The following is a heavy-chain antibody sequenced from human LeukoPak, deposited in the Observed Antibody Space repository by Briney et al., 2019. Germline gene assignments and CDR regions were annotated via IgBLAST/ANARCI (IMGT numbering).Heavy chain of an antibody. D-gene: IGHD2-2*01. CDR3: ARDSRYYYYYYMDV. CDR2: IKQDGSEK. V-gene: IGHV3-7*01. Sequence: GGSLRLSCAASGFTYSSYWMSWVRQAPGKGLEWVANIKQDGSEKYYVDSVKGRFTISRDNAKNSLYLQMNSLRAEDTAVYYCARDSRYYYYYYMDVWGKGTTVTVSS. J-gene: IGHJ6*03. CDR1: GFTYSSYW.